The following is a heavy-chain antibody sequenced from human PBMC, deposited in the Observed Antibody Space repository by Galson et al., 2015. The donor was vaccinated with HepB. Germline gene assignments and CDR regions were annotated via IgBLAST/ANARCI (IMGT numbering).Heavy chain of an antibody. Sequence: SLRLSCAASGFTFSSYWMHWVRQAPGKGLVWVSRINSDGSSTNYADSVKGRFTISRDNAKNTLYLQMNSLRAEDTAVYYCVRGYGSGSHSLLWGQGTLVTVSS. CDR1: GFTFSSYW. V-gene: IGHV3-74*01. CDR2: INSDGSST. CDR3: VRGYGSGSHSLL. D-gene: IGHD3-10*01. J-gene: IGHJ4*02.